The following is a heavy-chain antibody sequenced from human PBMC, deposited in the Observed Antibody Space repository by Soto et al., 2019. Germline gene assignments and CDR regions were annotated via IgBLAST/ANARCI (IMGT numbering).Heavy chain of an antibody. V-gene: IGHV1-46*01. Sequence: ASVKVSCKASGYTFTSYYMHWVRQAPGQGLEWMGIINPSGGSTSYAQKFQGRVTMTRDTSTSTVYMELSSLRSEDTAVYYCARFASRDGYNYYYYYGMDVWGPGTTVTVSS. D-gene: IGHD5-12*01. CDR3: ARFASRDGYNYYYYYGMDV. J-gene: IGHJ6*02. CDR2: INPSGGST. CDR1: GYTFTSYY.